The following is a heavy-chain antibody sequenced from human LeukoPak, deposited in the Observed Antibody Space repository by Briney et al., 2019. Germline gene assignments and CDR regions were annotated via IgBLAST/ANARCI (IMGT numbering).Heavy chain of an antibody. Sequence: GGSLRLSCAASEFIFSNYAMNWVRQAPGKGLEWVSAINGDGGSTYYADSVKGRFTISRDNSKNTLYLQTNSLRAEDTAPYYCVRDRDSTGYYDYWGQGTLVTVSS. D-gene: IGHD3-22*01. J-gene: IGHJ4*02. V-gene: IGHV3-23*01. CDR3: VRDRDSTGYYDY. CDR1: EFIFSNYA. CDR2: INGDGGST.